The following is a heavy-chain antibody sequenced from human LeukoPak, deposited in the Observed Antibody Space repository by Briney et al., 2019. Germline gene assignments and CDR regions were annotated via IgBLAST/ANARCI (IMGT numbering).Heavy chain of an antibody. CDR3: ARERANGLNWDH. CDR2: IWSSGDRR. D-gene: IGHD5-24*01. J-gene: IGHJ4*02. Sequence: ASVKVSCKASGYTFTDYHMHWVRQAPGQGLEWMAIIWSSGDRRRYAQEFQGRITMTSDASTSTVYMELSGLRSEDTAVYYCARERANGLNWDHWGQGTLVTVSS. CDR1: GYTFTDYH. V-gene: IGHV1-46*01.